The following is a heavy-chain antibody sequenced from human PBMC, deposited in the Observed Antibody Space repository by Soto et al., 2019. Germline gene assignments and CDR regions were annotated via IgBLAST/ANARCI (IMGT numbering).Heavy chain of an antibody. J-gene: IGHJ6*02. Sequence: SETLSLTCTVSGGSISSGDYYWSWIRQPPGKGLEWIGYIYYSGSTYYNPSLKSRVTISVDTSKNQFSLKLSSVTAADTAVYYCAREEESIAAAARGGMDVWGQGTTVTVSS. CDR1: GGSISSGDYY. CDR3: AREEESIAAAARGGMDV. D-gene: IGHD6-13*01. CDR2: IYYSGST. V-gene: IGHV4-30-4*01.